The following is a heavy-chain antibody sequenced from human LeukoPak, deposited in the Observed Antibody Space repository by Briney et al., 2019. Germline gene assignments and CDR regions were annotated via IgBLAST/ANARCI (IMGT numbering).Heavy chain of an antibody. V-gene: IGHV4-59*01. J-gene: IGHJ5*02. CDR1: GGSITSYY. CDR3: ARGYNWFDP. Sequence: SETLSLTCTVSGGSITSYYWSWIRQPPGKGLEWIGYIYYSGSTNYNPSLKSRVTISVDTSKNRFSLKLSSVTAADTAVYYCARGYNWFDPWGQGTLVTVSS. CDR2: IYYSGST.